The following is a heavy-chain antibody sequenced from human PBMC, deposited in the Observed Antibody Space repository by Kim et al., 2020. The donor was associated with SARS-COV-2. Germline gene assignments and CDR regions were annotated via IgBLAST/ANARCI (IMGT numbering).Heavy chain of an antibody. Sequence: SETLSLTCAVYGGSFSGYYWSWIRQPPGKGLEWIGEINHSGSTNYNPSLKSRVTISVDTSKNQFSLKLSSVTAADTAVYYCARGTVVVITYYYYWGRGTLVTVSS. CDR1: GGSFSGYY. J-gene: IGHJ4*02. V-gene: IGHV4-34*01. CDR2: INHSGST. D-gene: IGHD3-22*01. CDR3: ARGTVVVITYYYY.